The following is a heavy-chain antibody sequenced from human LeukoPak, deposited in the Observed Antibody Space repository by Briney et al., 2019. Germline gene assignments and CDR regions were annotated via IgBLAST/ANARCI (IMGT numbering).Heavy chain of an antibody. CDR1: GGSISSSSYY. CDR2: IYTSGST. J-gene: IGHJ6*03. CDR3: ARDFHYDFWSGYYLQAYYMDV. D-gene: IGHD3-3*01. Sequence: SETLSLTCTVSGGSISSSSYYWSWIRQPAGKGLEWIGRIYTSGSTNYNPSLKSRVTMSVDTSKNQFSLKLSSVTAADTAVYYCARDFHYDFWSGYYLQAYYMDVWGKGTTVTVSS. V-gene: IGHV4-61*02.